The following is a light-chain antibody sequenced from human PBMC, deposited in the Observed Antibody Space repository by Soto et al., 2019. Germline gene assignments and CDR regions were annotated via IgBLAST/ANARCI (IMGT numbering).Light chain of an antibody. CDR3: QQYNSYSAT. J-gene: IGKJ4*01. CDR2: KAS. CDR1: QSISSW. V-gene: IGKV1-5*03. Sequence: DIQMNQSPSTLSASVGDRVTITCRASQSISSWLAWYQQKPGKAPKLLIYKASSLESGVPSRFSVSGYGTEFTLTISSLQPDDFATYYCQQYNSYSATFGGGTKVEIK.